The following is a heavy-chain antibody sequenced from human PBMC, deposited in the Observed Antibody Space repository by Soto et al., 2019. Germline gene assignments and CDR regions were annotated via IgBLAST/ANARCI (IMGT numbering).Heavy chain of an antibody. D-gene: IGHD6-13*01. CDR2: IYYSGST. V-gene: IGHV4-59*01. CDR1: GGSISSYY. Sequence: QVQLQESGPGLVKPSETLSLTCTVSGGSISSYYWSWIRQPPGKGLEWIGYIYYSGSTNYNPSLKSRVTISVDTSKNQFSLKLSSVTAADTAVYYCARDGRGYRGRGLDYWGQGTLVTVSS. J-gene: IGHJ4*02. CDR3: ARDGRGYRGRGLDY.